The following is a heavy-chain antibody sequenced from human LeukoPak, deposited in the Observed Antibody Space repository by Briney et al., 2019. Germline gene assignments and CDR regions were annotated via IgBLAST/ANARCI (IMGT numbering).Heavy chain of an antibody. CDR3: ARDLSREMATIEDAFDI. V-gene: IGHV1-18*01. CDR1: GYTFTSYG. D-gene: IGHD5-24*01. Sequence: ASVKVSCKASGYTFTSYGISWVRQAPGQGLEWMGWISAYNGNTNYAQKLQGRVTMTTDTSTSTAYMEPSRLRSEDTAVYYCARDLSREMATIEDAFDIWGQGTMVTVSS. CDR2: ISAYNGNT. J-gene: IGHJ3*02.